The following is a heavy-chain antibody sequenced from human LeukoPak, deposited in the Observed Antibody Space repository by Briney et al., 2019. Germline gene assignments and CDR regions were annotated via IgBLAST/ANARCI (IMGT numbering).Heavy chain of an antibody. V-gene: IGHV1-2*02. Sequence: ASVKVSCKASGYTFTGYYMHWVRQAPGQGLEWMGWINPNSGGTNYAQKFQGRVTMTRDTSISTAYMELSSLRSEDTAVYYCARDLMVRGFYYMDVWGKGTTVTISS. J-gene: IGHJ6*03. CDR2: INPNSGGT. CDR3: ARDLMVRGFYYMDV. D-gene: IGHD3-10*01. CDR1: GYTFTGYY.